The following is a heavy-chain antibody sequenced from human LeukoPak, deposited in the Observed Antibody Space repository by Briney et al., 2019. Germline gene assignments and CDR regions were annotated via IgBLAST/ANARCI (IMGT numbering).Heavy chain of an antibody. J-gene: IGHJ6*02. D-gene: IGHD2/OR15-2a*01. CDR1: SGSINNYY. CDR3: ARAPTWNYGMDV. CDR2: IYYPGST. V-gene: IGHV4-59*01. Sequence: SSETLSLTCTVSSGSINNYYWNWIRQPPGKGLEWIGYIYYPGSTNYNPSLKSRVAISVDASKNQFSLKLSSVTAADTAVYHCARAPTWNYGMDVWGQGTTVTVSS.